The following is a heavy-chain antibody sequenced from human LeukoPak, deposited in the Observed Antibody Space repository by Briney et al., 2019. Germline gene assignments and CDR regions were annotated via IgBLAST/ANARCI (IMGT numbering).Heavy chain of an antibody. CDR1: GFTFSDYY. CDR3: AKDPNYDSSGYYRGTDY. CDR2: ISGSGGST. V-gene: IGHV3-23*01. Sequence: GGSLRLSCAASGFTFSDYYMSWIRQAPGKGLEWVSAISGSGGSTYYADSVKGRFTISRDNSKNTLYLQMNSLRAEDTAVYYCAKDPNYDSSGYYRGTDYWGQGTLVTVSS. D-gene: IGHD3-22*01. J-gene: IGHJ4*02.